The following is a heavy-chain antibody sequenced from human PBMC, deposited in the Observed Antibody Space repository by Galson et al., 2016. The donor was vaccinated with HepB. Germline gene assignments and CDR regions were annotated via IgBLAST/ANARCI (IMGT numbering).Heavy chain of an antibody. V-gene: IGHV4-39*01. D-gene: IGHD6-19*01. CDR1: GGSISSDYY. CDR2: FYSIDNT. J-gene: IGHJ6*03. CDR3: ATGIVVAGKYYYYYMDV. Sequence: SETLSLTCIVSGGSISSDYYWGWIRQPPGRGLEWIGSFYSIDNTYYNPSLTSRAPISVDTSKNQISLRLNSVTAADTGVYYCATGIVVAGKYYYYYMDVWGRGTTVTVSS.